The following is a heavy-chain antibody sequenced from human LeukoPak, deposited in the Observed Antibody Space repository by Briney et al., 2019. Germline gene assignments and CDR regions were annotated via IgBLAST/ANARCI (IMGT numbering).Heavy chain of an antibody. CDR1: GGSISSYY. CDR3: ARDRPDSSSWAFDI. D-gene: IGHD6-6*01. V-gene: IGHV4-4*07. CDR2: IYTSGST. Sequence: PSETLSLTCTVSGGSISSYYWSWIRQPPGKGLEWIGRIYTSGSTNYNPSLKSRVTMSVDTSKNQFSLKLSSVTAADTAVYYCARDRPDSSSWAFDIWGQGTMVTVSS. J-gene: IGHJ3*02.